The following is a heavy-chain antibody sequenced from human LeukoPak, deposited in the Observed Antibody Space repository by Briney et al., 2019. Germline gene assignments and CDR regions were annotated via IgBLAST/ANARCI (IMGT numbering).Heavy chain of an antibody. J-gene: IGHJ5*02. CDR3: ARDPYTSSSWYRGRANNWFDP. D-gene: IGHD6-13*01. CDR1: GYTFTSYP. Sequence: ASVKVSCKASGYTFTSYPMNWVRQAPGQGLEWMGWINTNTGNPTYAQGFTGRFVFSLDTSVSTAYLQISSLKADDTAVYYCARDPYTSSSWYRGRANNWFDPWGQGTLVTVSS. CDR2: INTNTGNP. V-gene: IGHV7-4-1*02.